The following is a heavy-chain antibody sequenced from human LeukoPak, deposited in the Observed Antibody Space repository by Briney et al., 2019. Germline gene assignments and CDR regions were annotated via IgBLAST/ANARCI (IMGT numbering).Heavy chain of an antibody. CDR1: GFTFSSYS. D-gene: IGHD3-9*01. J-gene: IGHJ3*02. CDR3: ARGYFDWLLNRNAFDI. CDR2: ISSSSSYI. V-gene: IGHV3-21*01. Sequence: GGSLRLSCAASGFTFSSYSITWVRQAPGKGLEWVSSISSSSSYIYYADSVKGRFTISRDNAKNSLYLQMNSLRAEDTAVYYCARGYFDWLLNRNAFDIWGQGTMVTVSS.